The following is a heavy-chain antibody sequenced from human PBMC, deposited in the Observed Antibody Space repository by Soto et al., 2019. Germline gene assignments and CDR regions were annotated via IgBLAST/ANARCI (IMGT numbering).Heavy chain of an antibody. V-gene: IGHV4-31*03. CDR2: IYYSGST. CDR1: GDSMTSGGYY. Sequence: SETLSLTCTVSGDSMTSGGYYWNWIRQHPGKGLESIGYIYYSGSTYYNPSLKSRVTISLDTSKSQFSLNLTSVTAADTAVYYCARGPYNWNYGWRGYYYYYGMDVWGQGTTVTVSS. D-gene: IGHD1-7*01. J-gene: IGHJ6*02. CDR3: ARGPYNWNYGWRGYYYYYGMDV.